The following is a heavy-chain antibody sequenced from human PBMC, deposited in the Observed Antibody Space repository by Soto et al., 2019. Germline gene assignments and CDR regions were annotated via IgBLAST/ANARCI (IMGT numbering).Heavy chain of an antibody. V-gene: IGHV1-46*01. CDR3: ARKGYGSGGSCYGYFDY. J-gene: IGHJ4*02. Sequence: GASVKVSCKASGYTFTSYYMHWVRQAPGQGLEWMGIINPSGGSTSYAQKFQGRVTMTRDTSTSTVYMELSSLRSEDTAVYYCARKGYGSGGSCYGYFDYWGQGTLVTVSS. CDR2: INPSGGST. D-gene: IGHD2-15*01. CDR1: GYTFTSYY.